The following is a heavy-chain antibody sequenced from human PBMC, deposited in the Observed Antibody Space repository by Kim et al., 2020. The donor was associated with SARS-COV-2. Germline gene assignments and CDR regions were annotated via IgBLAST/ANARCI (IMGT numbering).Heavy chain of an antibody. D-gene: IGHD3-16*01. CDR1: EFNFSNYT. Sequence: GGSPRLSCAASEFNFSNYTMMWVRQAPGERLEWVSSISCSSSYIYYADSVQGRFTISRDNAKNSLYLQMNSLRVEDTAVYYCARPAHAWYPNFFDFWGQGTLVTVSS. J-gene: IGHJ4*02. V-gene: IGHV3-21*01. CDR3: ARPAHAWYPNFFDF. CDR2: ISCSSSYI.